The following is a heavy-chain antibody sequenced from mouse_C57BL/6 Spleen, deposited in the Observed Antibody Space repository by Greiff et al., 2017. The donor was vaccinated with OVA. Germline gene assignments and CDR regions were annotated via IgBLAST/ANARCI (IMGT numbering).Heavy chain of an antibody. D-gene: IGHD3-3*01. J-gene: IGHJ4*01. CDR3: ARDAFRDDYAMDY. Sequence: EVKVVESGGGLVQSGRSLRLSCATSGFTFSDFYMEWVRQAPGKGLEWIAASRNKANDSTSKYSVSVKGRFIVSRDTSQSILYLQMNALRAEDTAIYYCARDAFRDDYAMDYWGQGASVTVSS. CDR2: SRNKANDSTS. CDR1: GFTFSDFY. V-gene: IGHV7-1*01.